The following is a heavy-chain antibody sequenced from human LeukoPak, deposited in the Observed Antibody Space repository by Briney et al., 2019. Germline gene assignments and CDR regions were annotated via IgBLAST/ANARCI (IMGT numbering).Heavy chain of an antibody. V-gene: IGHV4-34*01. CDR2: INHSGST. Sequence: PSETLSLTCAVYGGSFSGYYWSWIRQPPGQGLEWIGEINHSGSTNYNPSLKSRVTISVDTSKNQFSLKLNSVTAADTAVYYRARVPVNIWENWFDPWGEGTLVTVSS. CDR3: ARVPVNIWENWFDP. CDR1: GGSFSGYY. J-gene: IGHJ5*02. D-gene: IGHD1-26*01.